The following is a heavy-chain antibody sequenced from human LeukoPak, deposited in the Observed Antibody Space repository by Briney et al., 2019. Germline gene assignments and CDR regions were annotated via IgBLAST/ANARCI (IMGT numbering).Heavy chain of an antibody. Sequence: PSETLSLTCTVSGGSISSYYWSWIRQPPGKGLEWIGYIYYSGSTNYNPSLKSRVTISVDTSKNQFSLKMSSVTAADTAVYYCAREGGDFWSGYYFDYWGQGTLVTVSS. CDR3: AREGGDFWSGYYFDY. CDR1: GGSISSYY. D-gene: IGHD3-3*01. J-gene: IGHJ4*02. CDR2: IYYSGST. V-gene: IGHV4-59*01.